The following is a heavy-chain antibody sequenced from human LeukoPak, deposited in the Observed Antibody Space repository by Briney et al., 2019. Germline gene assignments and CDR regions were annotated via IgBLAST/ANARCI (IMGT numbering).Heavy chain of an antibody. J-gene: IGHJ5*02. CDR3: ARDHGYYGSGSYGRNNWFDP. CDR2: IIPILGIA. V-gene: IGHV1-69*04. CDR1: GGTFSSYA. D-gene: IGHD3-10*01. Sequence: GASVKVSCKASGGTFSSYAISWVRRAPGQGLEWMGRIIPILGIANYAQKFQGRVTITADKSTSTAYMELSSLRSEDTAVYYCARDHGYYGSGSYGRNNWFDPWGQGTLVTVSS.